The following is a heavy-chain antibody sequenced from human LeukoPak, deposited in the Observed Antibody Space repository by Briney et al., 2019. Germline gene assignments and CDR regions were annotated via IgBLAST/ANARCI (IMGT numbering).Heavy chain of an antibody. J-gene: IGHJ5*02. Sequence: SETLSLTCAVYGGSFSGYYWSWIRQPPGKGLEWIGEINHSGSTNYNPSLKSRVTISVDTSKNQFSLKLSSVTAADTVVYYCARGPYGFFFDPWGQGTLVTVSS. D-gene: IGHD3-3*01. CDR2: INHSGST. V-gene: IGHV4-34*01. CDR1: GGSFSGYY. CDR3: ARGPYGFFFDP.